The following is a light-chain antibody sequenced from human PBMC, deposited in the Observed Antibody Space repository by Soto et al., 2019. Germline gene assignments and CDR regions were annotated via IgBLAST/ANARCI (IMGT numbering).Light chain of an antibody. V-gene: IGKV1-5*01. J-gene: IGKJ4*01. CDR1: QSISDW. Sequence: GDRVTITCRANQSISDWLAWYQQKPGKAPNLLIYDASNLESGVPSRFSGSGSGTEFTLTISSLQPDDFATYYCQQYNSSPLTFGGGTKMEI. CDR2: DAS. CDR3: QQYNSSPLT.